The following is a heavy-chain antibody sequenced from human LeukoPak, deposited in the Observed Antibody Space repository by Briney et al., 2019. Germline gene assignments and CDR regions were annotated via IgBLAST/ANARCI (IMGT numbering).Heavy chain of an antibody. V-gene: IGHV3-21*01. CDR1: GFTFSSYN. D-gene: IGHD2-2*01. Sequence: GGSLRLSCAASGFTFSSYNMNWVRQAPGKGLEWVSSISSSSSYIYYADSVKGRFTISRDNAKNSLYLQMNSLRAEDTAVYYCARGEYQLLFLDVWGKGTTVTVSS. CDR2: ISSSSSYI. CDR3: ARGEYQLLFLDV. J-gene: IGHJ6*04.